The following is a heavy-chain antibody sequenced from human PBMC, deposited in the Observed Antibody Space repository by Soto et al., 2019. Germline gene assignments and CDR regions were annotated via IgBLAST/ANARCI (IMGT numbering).Heavy chain of an antibody. CDR3: ARTDYGSGSYREDYYYYMDV. J-gene: IGHJ6*03. CDR2: ISSSSSTI. CDR1: GFTFSSYS. V-gene: IGHV3-48*01. Sequence: QSGGSLRLSCAASGFTFSSYSMNWVRQAPGKGLEWVSYISSSSSTIYYADSVKGRFTISRDNAKNSLYLQMNSLRAEDTAVYYCARTDYGSGSYREDYYYYMDVWGKGTTVTVSS. D-gene: IGHD3-10*01.